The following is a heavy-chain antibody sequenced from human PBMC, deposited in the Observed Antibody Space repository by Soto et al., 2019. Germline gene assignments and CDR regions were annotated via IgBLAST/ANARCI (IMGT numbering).Heavy chain of an antibody. J-gene: IGHJ5*02. CDR1: GYTFTSYG. V-gene: IGHV1-18*04. CDR3: ARTRGQYYGGNGWFDP. CDR2: ISAYNGNT. Sequence: QVQLVQSGAEVKKPGASVKVSCKASGYTFTSYGISWVRQAPGQGLEWMGWISAYNGNTNYAQKLQGRVTMTTDTATSTAYMELRSLISDDTVVYYWARTRGQYYGGNGWFDPWGQGTLLTVSS. D-gene: IGHD4-17*01.